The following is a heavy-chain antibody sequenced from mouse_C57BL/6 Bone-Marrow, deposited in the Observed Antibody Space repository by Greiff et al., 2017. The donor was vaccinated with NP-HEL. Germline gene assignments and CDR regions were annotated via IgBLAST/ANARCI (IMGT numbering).Heavy chain of an antibody. Sequence: VQLKESGGGLVQPGGSLSLSCAASGFTFTDYYMSWVRQPPGKALEWLGFIRNKANGYTTEYSASVKGRFTISRDNSQSFLYLHMIALRAADSATYYCARYNYGSSYSYWYFDVWGTGTTVTVSS. CDR3: ARYNYGSSYSYWYFDV. CDR1: GFTFTDYY. V-gene: IGHV7-3*01. CDR2: IRNKANGYTT. D-gene: IGHD1-1*01. J-gene: IGHJ1*03.